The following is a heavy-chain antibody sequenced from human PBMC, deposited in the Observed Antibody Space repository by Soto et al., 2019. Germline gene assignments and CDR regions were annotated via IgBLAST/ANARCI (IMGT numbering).Heavy chain of an antibody. Sequence: SETLSLTCSVSNDTIRIDNWWSCVRQPPGKGLEWIGEIFHSGSSNNNPSLKSRVTLSVDKTKNEFSLKLNSVTAADTAVYYCARRLFARGIMGYYDYWGQGTLVTVSS. CDR3: ARRLFARGIMGYYDY. CDR2: IFHSGSS. D-gene: IGHD3-10*01. J-gene: IGHJ4*02. CDR1: NDTIRIDNW. V-gene: IGHV4-4*02.